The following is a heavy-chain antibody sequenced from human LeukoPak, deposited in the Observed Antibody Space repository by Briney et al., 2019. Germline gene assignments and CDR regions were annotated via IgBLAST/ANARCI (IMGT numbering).Heavy chain of an antibody. Sequence: ASVKVSCKASGYTFTSYYIHWVRQAPGQGPEWMGIINPSGGSTGYSQKFQGRVTMTRDMSTSTVYMELSSLRSEDTAVYYCARANDYTGYYSYFDSWGQGTLVTVSS. D-gene: IGHD3-22*01. V-gene: IGHV1-46*01. CDR1: GYTFTSYY. CDR2: INPSGGST. J-gene: IGHJ4*02. CDR3: ARANDYTGYYSYFDS.